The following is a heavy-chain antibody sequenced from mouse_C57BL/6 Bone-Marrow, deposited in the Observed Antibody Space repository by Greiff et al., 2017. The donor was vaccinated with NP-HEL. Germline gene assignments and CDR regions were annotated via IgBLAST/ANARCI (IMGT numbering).Heavy chain of an antibody. Sequence: VQLKQSGEGLVKPGGSLKLSCAASGFTFSSYAMSWVRQTPEKRLEWVAYISSGGDYIYYADTVKGRFTISRDNARNTLYLQMSSLKSEDTAMYYCTRDGHGFDYWGQGTTLTVSS. CDR3: TRDGHGFDY. D-gene: IGHD2-3*01. J-gene: IGHJ2*01. V-gene: IGHV5-9-1*02. CDR1: GFTFSSYA. CDR2: ISSGGDYI.